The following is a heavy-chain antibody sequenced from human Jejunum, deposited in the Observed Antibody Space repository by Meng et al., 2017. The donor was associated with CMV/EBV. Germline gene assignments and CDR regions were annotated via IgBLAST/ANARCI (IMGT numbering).Heavy chain of an antibody. CDR1: GDSGSGGSYY. Sequence: TCTVSGDSGSGGSYYWTGIRQAPGKGLEWIGYIYNSVSTNYNPSLKSRVTISVDTSKNQFSLKLTSVTAADTAVYYCARDQPADYWGQGTLVTVSS. CDR3: ARDQPADY. V-gene: IGHV4-61*01. CDR2: IYNSVST. J-gene: IGHJ4*02.